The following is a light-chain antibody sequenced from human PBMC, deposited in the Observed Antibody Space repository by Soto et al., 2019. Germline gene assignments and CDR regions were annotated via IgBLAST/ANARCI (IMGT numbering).Light chain of an antibody. J-gene: IGKJ3*01. V-gene: IGKV1-33*01. CDR3: QQYDNLFT. Sequence: DIQMTQSPSSLSASVGDRVTITCQASQDISNYLNWYQQKPGKAPKLLIYDASNLETGVPSRFSGGGSGTNFTLTITSLQPEDIATYYCQQYDNLFTFGPGTKVDIK. CDR1: QDISNY. CDR2: DAS.